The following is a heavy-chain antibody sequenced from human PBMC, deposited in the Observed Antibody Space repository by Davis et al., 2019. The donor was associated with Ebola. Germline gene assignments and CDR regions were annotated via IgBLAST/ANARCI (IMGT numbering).Heavy chain of an antibody. Sequence: ASVKVSCKASGYTFVNYGISWLRQAPAQGLEWMGWITAFNGNTNYARKLRGRITMATDALTNSAYMELRSLTSDDTAVYYCASGVIDIVVPARMRFDLWGRGTLVIVSS. D-gene: IGHD2-2*01. CDR2: ITAFNGNT. J-gene: IGHJ2*01. CDR3: ASGVIDIVVPARMRFDL. CDR1: GYTFVNYG. V-gene: IGHV1-18*04.